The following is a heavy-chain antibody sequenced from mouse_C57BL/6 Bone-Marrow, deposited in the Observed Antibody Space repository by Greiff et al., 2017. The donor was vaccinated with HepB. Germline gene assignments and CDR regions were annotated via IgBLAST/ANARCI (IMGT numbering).Heavy chain of an antibody. CDR3: TNWAWFAY. D-gene: IGHD4-1*01. CDR1: GFNIKDDY. J-gene: IGHJ3*01. Sequence: EVMLVESGAELVRPGASVKLSCTASGFNIKDDYMHWVKQRPEQGLEWIGWIDPENGDTEYASKFQGKATITADTSSNTAYLQLSSLTSEDTAVYYCTNWAWFAYWGQGTLVTVSA. V-gene: IGHV14-4*01. CDR2: IDPENGDT.